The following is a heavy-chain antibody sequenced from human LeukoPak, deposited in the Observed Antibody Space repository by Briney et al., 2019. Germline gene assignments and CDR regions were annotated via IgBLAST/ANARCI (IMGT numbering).Heavy chain of an antibody. V-gene: IGHV4-59*08. CDR2: IYYSGST. Sequence: PSETLSPTCTVSGGSISSYYWSWIRQPPGKGLEWIGYIYYSGSTNYNPSLKSRVTISVDTSKNQFSLKLSSVTAADTAVYYCARFNYDSTGYYSSYWGEGWLVTVSS. D-gene: IGHD3-22*01. CDR1: GGSISSYY. J-gene: IGHJ4*02. CDR3: ARFNYDSTGYYSSY.